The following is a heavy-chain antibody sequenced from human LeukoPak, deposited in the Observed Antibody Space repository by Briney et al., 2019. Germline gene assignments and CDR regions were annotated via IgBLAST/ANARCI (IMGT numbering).Heavy chain of an antibody. V-gene: IGHV3-9*01. CDR3: AKGHVYDSSGYYDY. Sequence: GGSLRLSCVASGFTFSAYTMHWVRQAPGKGLEWVSGISWNSGSIGYADSVKGRFTISRDNAKNSLYLQMNSLRAEDTALYYCAKGHVYDSSGYYDYWGQGTLVTVSS. CDR2: ISWNSGSI. CDR1: GFTFSAYT. J-gene: IGHJ4*02. D-gene: IGHD3-22*01.